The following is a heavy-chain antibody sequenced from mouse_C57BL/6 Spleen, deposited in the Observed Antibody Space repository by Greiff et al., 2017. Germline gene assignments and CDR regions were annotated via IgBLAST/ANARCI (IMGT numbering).Heavy chain of an antibody. V-gene: IGHV2-5*01. CDR1: GFSLTSYG. J-gene: IGHJ4*01. CDR2: IWRGGST. Sequence: VQLQQSGPGLVQPSQSLSITCTVSGFSLTSYGVHWVRQSPGKGLEWLGVIWRGGSTDYNAAFMSRLSITKDNSKSQVFFKMNSLQADDTAIYYCAKTLPSRDYAMDYWGQGTSVTVSS. CDR3: AKTLPSRDYAMDY.